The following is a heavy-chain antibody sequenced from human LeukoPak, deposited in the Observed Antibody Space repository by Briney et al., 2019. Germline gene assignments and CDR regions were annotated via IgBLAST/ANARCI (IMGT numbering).Heavy chain of an antibody. Sequence: ASVKLSCKASGYTFTSYGISWVRQAPGQGLEWMGWISAYNGNTNYAQKLQGRVTMTTDTSTSTAYMELRSLRSDDTAVYYCARDANYDSSGYTPFDYWGQGTLVTVSS. J-gene: IGHJ4*02. D-gene: IGHD3-22*01. CDR3: ARDANYDSSGYTPFDY. V-gene: IGHV1-18*01. CDR1: GYTFTSYG. CDR2: ISAYNGNT.